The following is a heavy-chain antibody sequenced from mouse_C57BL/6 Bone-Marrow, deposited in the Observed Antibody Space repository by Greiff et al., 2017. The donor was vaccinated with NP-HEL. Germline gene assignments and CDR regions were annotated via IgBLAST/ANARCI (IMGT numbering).Heavy chain of an antibody. CDR3: ARDYYGSNAMDY. J-gene: IGHJ4*01. Sequence: VQLQQSGPVLVKPGASVKMSCKASGYTFTDYYMNWVKQSHGKSLEWIGVINPYNGGTSYNQKFKGKATLTVDKSSSTAYMELNSLTSEDSAVYYCARDYYGSNAMDYWGQGTSVTVSS. CDR1: GYTFTDYY. CDR2: INPYNGGT. D-gene: IGHD1-1*01. V-gene: IGHV1-19*01.